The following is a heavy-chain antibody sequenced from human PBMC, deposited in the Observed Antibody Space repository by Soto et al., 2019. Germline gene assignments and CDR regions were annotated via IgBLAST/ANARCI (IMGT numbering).Heavy chain of an antibody. V-gene: IGHV4-59*01. J-gene: IGHJ5*02. CDR2: IYYSGST. CDR3: AREASGYDYWGFDP. D-gene: IGHD5-12*01. Sequence: SETLSLTCTFSGGSISSYYWSWIRQPPGKGLEWIGYIYYSGSTNYNPSLKSRVTISEDTSKNQFSLKLSSVTAADTAVYYCAREASGYDYWGFDPWGQGTLVTVS. CDR1: GGSISSYY.